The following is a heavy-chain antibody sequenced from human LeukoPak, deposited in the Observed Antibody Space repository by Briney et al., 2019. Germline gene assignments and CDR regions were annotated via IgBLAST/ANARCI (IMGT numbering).Heavy chain of an antibody. J-gene: IGHJ6*03. D-gene: IGHD6-19*01. CDR1: GDSVSSNSAA. Sequence: SQTLSLTCAISGDSVSSNSAAWNWIRQSPSRGLEWLGRTYYGSKWYNDYAVSVKSRITINPDTSKNQFSLQLNSVTPEDTAVYYCARTYSSTTVAGIPSYYYYMDVWGKGTTVTVSS. V-gene: IGHV6-1*01. CDR2: TYYGSKWYN. CDR3: ARTYSSTTVAGIPSYYYYMDV.